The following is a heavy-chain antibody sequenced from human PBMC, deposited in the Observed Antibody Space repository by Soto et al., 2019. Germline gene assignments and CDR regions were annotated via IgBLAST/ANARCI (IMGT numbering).Heavy chain of an antibody. V-gene: IGHV3-21*01. CDR3: AREVSKYSGYDFDY. CDR2: ISSSSSYI. D-gene: IGHD5-12*01. CDR1: GFTFSSYS. Sequence: EVQLVESGGGLVKPGGSLRLSCAASGFTFSSYSMNGVRQAPGKGLEWVSSISSSSSYIYYADSVKGRFTISRDNAKNSLYLQMNSLRAEDTAVYYCAREVSKYSGYDFDYWGQGTLVTVSS. J-gene: IGHJ4*02.